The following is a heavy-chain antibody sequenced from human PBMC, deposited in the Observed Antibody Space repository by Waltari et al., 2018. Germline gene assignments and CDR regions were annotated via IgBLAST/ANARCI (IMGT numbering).Heavy chain of an antibody. D-gene: IGHD2-8*01. CDR2: VDYTGST. CDR3: ARGMYGTTSYMIDY. V-gene: IGHV4-59*01. J-gene: IGHJ4*02. CDR1: PGSIFTYY. Sequence: QVQLRESGPGLVKPSETVSLPCSVSPGSIFTYYWSWLRQPAGKGLEWIGYVDYTGSTNDNPSLRRRVTISVDTPNNQFSLKVTSVTAADTALYYFARGMYGTTSYMIDYWGQGTLLTVSS.